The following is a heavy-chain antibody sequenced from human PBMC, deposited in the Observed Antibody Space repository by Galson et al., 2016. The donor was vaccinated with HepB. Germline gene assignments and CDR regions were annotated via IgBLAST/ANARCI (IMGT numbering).Heavy chain of an antibody. J-gene: IGHJ4*02. V-gene: IGHV4-30-2*01. D-gene: IGHD6-13*01. Sequence: TLSLTCVVSGGSISSGGYYWSWIRQPPGKGLEWIGDIYHSGRTNYNPSLKSRVTISVDRSKSQFSLNLSSVTAADTAVYYCARSRSIAAVAELSYYFDYWGQGTLVTVSS. CDR3: ARSRSIAAVAELSYYFDY. CDR1: GGSISSGGYY. CDR2: IYHSGRT.